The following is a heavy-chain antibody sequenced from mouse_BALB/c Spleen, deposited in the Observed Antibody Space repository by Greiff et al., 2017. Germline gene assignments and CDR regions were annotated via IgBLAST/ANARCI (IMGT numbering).Heavy chain of an antibody. CDR3: ARSYYRYDEDAMDY. Sequence: EVKLQESGPELVKPGASVKMSCKASGYTFTSYVMHWVKQKPGQGLEWIGYINPYNDGTKYNEKFKGKATLTSDKSSSTAYMELSSLTSEDSAVYYCARSYYRYDEDAMDYWGQGTSVTVSS. D-gene: IGHD2-14*01. J-gene: IGHJ4*01. CDR1: GYTFTSYV. CDR2: INPYNDGT. V-gene: IGHV1-14*01.